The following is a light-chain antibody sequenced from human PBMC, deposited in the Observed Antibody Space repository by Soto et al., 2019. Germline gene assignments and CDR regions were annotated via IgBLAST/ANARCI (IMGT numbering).Light chain of an antibody. CDR1: SSDVGGYNY. CDR2: EVS. J-gene: IGLJ2*01. V-gene: IGLV2-14*01. CDR3: CSYAGGYFFEVI. Sequence: QSALTQPASVSGSPGQSITISCTGTSSDVGGYNYVSWYQQHPGKAPKLMIYEVSNRPSGVSNRFSGSKSGNTASLTISGLQIEDEAHYYCCSYAGGYFFEVIFGGGTKLTVL.